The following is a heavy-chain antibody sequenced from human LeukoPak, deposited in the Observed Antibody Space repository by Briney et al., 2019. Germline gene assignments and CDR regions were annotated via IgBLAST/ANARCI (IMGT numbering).Heavy chain of an antibody. D-gene: IGHD3-22*01. CDR2: IYYSGST. J-gene: IGHJ4*02. Sequence: PSETLSLTCAVYGGSFSGYYWSWIRQPPGKGLEWIGSIYYSGSTYYNPSLKSRVTISVDTSKNQFFLKLSSVTAADTAVYYCATYYYDSSGHFDYWGQGTLVAVSS. CDR1: GGSFSGYY. V-gene: IGHV4-34*01. CDR3: ATYYYDSSGHFDY.